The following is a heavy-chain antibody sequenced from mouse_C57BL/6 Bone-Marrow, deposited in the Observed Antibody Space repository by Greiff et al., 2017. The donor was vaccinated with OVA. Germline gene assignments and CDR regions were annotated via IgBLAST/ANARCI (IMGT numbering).Heavy chain of an antibody. Sequence: QVQLQQSGAELVRPGTSVKVSCKASGYAFTNYLIEWVKQRPGQGLEWIGVINPGSGGPNYNEKFTGKGTLTADKSSSTAYMQLSRLTYEDSAVDFCARGGDYDPYYFDYWGQGTTLTVSS. CDR2: INPGSGGP. V-gene: IGHV1-54*01. J-gene: IGHJ2*01. CDR3: ARGGDYDPYYFDY. D-gene: IGHD2-4*01. CDR1: GYAFTNYL.